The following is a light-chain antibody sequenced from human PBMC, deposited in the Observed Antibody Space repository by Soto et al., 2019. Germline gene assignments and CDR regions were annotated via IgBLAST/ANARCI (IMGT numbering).Light chain of an antibody. J-gene: IGLJ3*02. CDR3: NSYTSSSTGV. Sequence: QSALTQPASVSGSPGQSITISCTGTSSDVGGYNYVSWYQQHPGKAPKLMIYEVVHRPSGVSARFSGSKSGNTASLTISGLQAEDEADYYCNSYTSSSTGVFGGGTQLTVL. V-gene: IGLV2-14*01. CDR1: SSDVGGYNY. CDR2: EVV.